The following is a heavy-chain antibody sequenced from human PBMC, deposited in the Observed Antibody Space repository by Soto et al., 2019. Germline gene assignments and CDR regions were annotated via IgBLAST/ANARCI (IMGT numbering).Heavy chain of an antibody. CDR3: ARDTVTTSDDAFDI. V-gene: IGHV4-59*01. J-gene: IGHJ3*02. CDR2: VYYSGST. CDR1: GGSISSYY. Sequence: QVQLQESGPGLVKPSETLSLTCTVSGGSISSYYWTWIRQPPGKRLEWIGYVYYSGSTNYNPSLKSRVTISVDMSKNQFSLKLSSVTAADTAVYYCARDTVTTSDDAFDIWGQGTMVTFSS. D-gene: IGHD4-17*01.